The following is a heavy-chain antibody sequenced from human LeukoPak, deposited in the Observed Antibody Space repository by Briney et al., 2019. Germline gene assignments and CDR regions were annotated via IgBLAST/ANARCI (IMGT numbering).Heavy chain of an antibody. CDR2: ISYDGTHK. Sequence: GRSLRVSCAASGFTFSSNGMHWVRQAPGKGLEWVAVISYDGTHKYYADSVKGRFTISRDNSKNTLSLQMNSLRAEDTAVYYCAKELSAGTGGGWEDYFDYWGQGTLVTVSA. CDR1: GFTFSSNG. J-gene: IGHJ4*02. D-gene: IGHD6-13*01. CDR3: AKELSAGTGGGWEDYFDY. V-gene: IGHV3-30*18.